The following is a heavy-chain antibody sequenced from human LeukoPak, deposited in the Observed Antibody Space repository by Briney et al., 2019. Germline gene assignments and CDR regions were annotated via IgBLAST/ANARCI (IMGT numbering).Heavy chain of an antibody. Sequence: GGSLRLSCAASGFTFSSYAMSWVRQAPGKGLEWVSAISGSGGSTYYADSVKGRFTISRDNSKNTLYLQMNSLRAEDTAVYYCAKGHCSSTSCLSSAEYFQHWGQGTLVTVSS. V-gene: IGHV3-23*01. J-gene: IGHJ1*01. CDR3: AKGHCSSTSCLSSAEYFQH. CDR2: ISGSGGST. D-gene: IGHD2-2*01. CDR1: GFTFSSYA.